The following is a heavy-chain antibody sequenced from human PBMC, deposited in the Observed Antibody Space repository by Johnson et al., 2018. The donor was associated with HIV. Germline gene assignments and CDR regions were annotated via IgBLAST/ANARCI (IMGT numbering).Heavy chain of an antibody. J-gene: IGHJ3*02. Sequence: QVQLVESGGGLVKPGGSLRLSCAASGFIFSDYYMSWIRQAPGKGLERVSYISSSGRTLDYADSVKGRFTISRDNAKNSLYLQMNSLRAEDTAVYYCAREEGNYSLTRGDAFDIWGQGTMVTVSS. CDR3: AREEGNYSLTRGDAFDI. CDR1: GFIFSDYY. V-gene: IGHV3-11*04. D-gene: IGHD3-9*01. CDR2: ISSSGRTL.